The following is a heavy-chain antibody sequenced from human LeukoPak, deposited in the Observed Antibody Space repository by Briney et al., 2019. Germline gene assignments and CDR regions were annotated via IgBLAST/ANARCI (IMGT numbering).Heavy chain of an antibody. CDR1: GYTFTSYG. V-gene: IGHV1-18*01. D-gene: IGHD3-10*01. Sequence: ASVKVSCKASGYTFTSYGISWVRQAPGQGLEWMGWISAYNGNTNYAQKFQGRVTITADKSTSTAYMELSSLRSEDTAVYYCARLWFGGTYYFDYWGQGTLVTVSS. CDR3: ARLWFGGTYYFDY. J-gene: IGHJ4*02. CDR2: ISAYNGNT.